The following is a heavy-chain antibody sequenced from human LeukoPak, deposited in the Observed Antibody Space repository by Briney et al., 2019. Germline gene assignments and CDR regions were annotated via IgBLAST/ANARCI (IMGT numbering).Heavy chain of an antibody. CDR1: GFTFSNYA. CDR2: ISYDGSNK. CDR3: ARPDPVGSGYDYYFDY. V-gene: IGHV3-30*04. J-gene: IGHJ4*02. D-gene: IGHD3-22*01. Sequence: GGSLRLSCAASGFTFSNYAMHWVRQAPGKGLEWVAVISYDGSNKYYADSVKGRFTISRDNSKNTLYLQMNSLRAEDTAVYYCARPDPVGSGYDYYFDYWGQGTLVTVSS.